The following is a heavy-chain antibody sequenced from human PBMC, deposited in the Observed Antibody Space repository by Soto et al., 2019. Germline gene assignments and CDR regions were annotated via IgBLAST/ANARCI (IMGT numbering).Heavy chain of an antibody. Sequence: SETLSLTCTVSGGSISSYYWSWIRQPPGKALEWIGYIYHSGSTNYNPSLKSRANIAVDTSKNQLSRNQNSVTAADTAVYYCATKTASSFVLYYSDSCG. D-gene: IGHD3-10*01. J-gene: IGHJ5*01. CDR1: GGSISSYY. CDR2: IYHSGST. CDR3: ATKTASSFVLYYSDS. V-gene: IGHV4-59*03.